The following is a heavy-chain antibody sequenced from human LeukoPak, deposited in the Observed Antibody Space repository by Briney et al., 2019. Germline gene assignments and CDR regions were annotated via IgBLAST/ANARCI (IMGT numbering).Heavy chain of an antibody. J-gene: IGHJ4*02. V-gene: IGHV4-59*01. CDR1: GASISNYY. CDR3: ARGMGYCSAGSCYPFDF. CDR2: FDYSGNT. D-gene: IGHD2-15*01. Sequence: PSETLSLTCTVSGASISNYYWSWLRQPPGKGLEWIGFFDYSGNTNYSPSLKSRVTISVDTSKNQFSLKLTSVTAVDTAVYYCARGMGYCSAGSCYPFDFWGQGTLVTVSS.